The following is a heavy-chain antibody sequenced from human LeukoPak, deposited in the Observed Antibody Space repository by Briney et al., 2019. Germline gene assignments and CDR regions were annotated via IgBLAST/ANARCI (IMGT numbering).Heavy chain of an antibody. CDR2: INHSGST. CDR3: ARRRVTVTTNNWFDP. CDR1: GGSFSGYY. D-gene: IGHD4-17*01. Sequence: SETLSLTCAVYGGSFSGYYWSWIRQPPGKGLEWIGEINHSGSTNYNPSLKSRVTISVDTSKNQFSLKLSSVTAADTAVYYCARRRVTVTTNNWFDPWGQGTLVTVSS. J-gene: IGHJ5*02. V-gene: IGHV4-34*01.